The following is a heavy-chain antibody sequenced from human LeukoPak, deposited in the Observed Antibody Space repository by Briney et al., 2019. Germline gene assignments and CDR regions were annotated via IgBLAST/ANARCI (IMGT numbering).Heavy chain of an antibody. Sequence: GGSLRISCAASGFNFSPCAMTWVRQAPGKGLEWVSTITAGTTHIYYADSVKGRFTTSRDDAKTSLYLQLSSLRTEDTAVYYCARDGSGWSRDYWGQGTLVTV. CDR2: ITAGTTHI. CDR1: GFNFSPCA. V-gene: IGHV3-21*01. D-gene: IGHD6-13*01. CDR3: ARDGSGWSRDY. J-gene: IGHJ4*02.